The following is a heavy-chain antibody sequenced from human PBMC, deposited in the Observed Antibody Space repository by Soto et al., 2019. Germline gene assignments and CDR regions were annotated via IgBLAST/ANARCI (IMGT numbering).Heavy chain of an antibody. CDR2: INPSGGTT. CDR1: GYTFTSYD. D-gene: IGHD3-22*01. J-gene: IGHJ3*02. CDR3: ARTYYYDSSGYYQPRKFDGFDI. Sequence: ASVKVSCKASGYTFTSYDIHWVRQAPGQELQWLGIINPSGGTTSYPQKFQGRVTMTSKTSTSTVYMELSSLRSEDTAVYYCARTYYYDSSGYYQPRKFDGFDIWGQGTMVTVSS. V-gene: IGHV1-46*01.